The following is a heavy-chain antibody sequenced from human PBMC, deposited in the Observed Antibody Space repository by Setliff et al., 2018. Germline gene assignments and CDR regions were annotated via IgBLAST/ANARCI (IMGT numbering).Heavy chain of an antibody. CDR1: GGSISTSSY. V-gene: IGHV4-39*01. J-gene: IGHJ3*02. CDR2: IYYSGTT. CDR3: ARRGYYYGRGDSNAFDI. D-gene: IGHD3-10*02. Sequence: SETLSLTCTVSGGSISTSSYWGWIRQPPGKGLEWIGSIYYSGTTYYNPSLKSRVTISVDTSKNQFSLKLSSVTAADTAVYYCARRGYYYGRGDSNAFDIWGQGTMVTVSS.